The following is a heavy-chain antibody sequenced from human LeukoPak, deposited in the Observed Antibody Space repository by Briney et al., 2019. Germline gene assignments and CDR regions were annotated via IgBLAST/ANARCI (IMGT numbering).Heavy chain of an antibody. CDR2: INHSGST. CDR3: ARGIVVVPAAMQNFDY. CDR1: GGSFSGYY. V-gene: IGHV4-34*01. Sequence: SETLSLTCAVYGGSFSGYYWSWIRQPPGKGLEWIGEINHSGSTNYNPSLKSRVTISVDTSKNQFSLKLSSVTAADTAVYYCARGIVVVPAAMQNFDYWGQGTLVTVYS. D-gene: IGHD2-2*01. J-gene: IGHJ4*02.